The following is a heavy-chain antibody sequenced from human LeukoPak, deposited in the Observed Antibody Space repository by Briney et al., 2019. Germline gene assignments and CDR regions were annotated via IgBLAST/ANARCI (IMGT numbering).Heavy chain of an antibody. V-gene: IGHV1-18*04. D-gene: IGHD5-18*01. CDR1: GYTFTSYY. Sequence: ASVKVSCKASGYTFTSYYMHWVRQAPGQGLEWMGWISAYNGNTNYAQKLQGRVTMTTDTSTSTAYMELRSLRSDDTAVYYCARARYSYGYLDYWGQGTLVTVSS. J-gene: IGHJ4*02. CDR3: ARARYSYGYLDY. CDR2: ISAYNGNT.